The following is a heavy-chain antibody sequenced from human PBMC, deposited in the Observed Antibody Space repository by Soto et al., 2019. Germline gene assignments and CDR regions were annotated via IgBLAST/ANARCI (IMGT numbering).Heavy chain of an antibody. CDR3: ARSVDTAMVPFDY. V-gene: IGHV3-30-3*01. CDR1: GFTFSSYA. Sequence: GGSLRLSCAASGFTFSSYAMHWVRQAPGKGLEWVAVISYDGSNKYYADSVKGRFTISRDNSKNTLYLQMNSLRAEDTAVYYCARSVDTAMVPFDYWGQGTLVTVSS. D-gene: IGHD5-18*01. J-gene: IGHJ4*02. CDR2: ISYDGSNK.